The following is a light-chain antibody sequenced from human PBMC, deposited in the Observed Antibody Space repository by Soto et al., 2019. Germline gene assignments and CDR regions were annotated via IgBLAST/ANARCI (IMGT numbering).Light chain of an antibody. Sequence: DIVMTQSPLSLPVTPGEPASISCKSSQSLLHSNGYNYLDWYLQKPGQSPQLLISLGSNRASGVPDRFGGSGSGTDFTLKISRVEAEDVGIYYCMQAIRTPPTFGQGTKVEIK. CDR3: MQAIRTPPT. V-gene: IGKV2-28*01. CDR2: LGS. J-gene: IGKJ1*01. CDR1: QSLLHSNGYNY.